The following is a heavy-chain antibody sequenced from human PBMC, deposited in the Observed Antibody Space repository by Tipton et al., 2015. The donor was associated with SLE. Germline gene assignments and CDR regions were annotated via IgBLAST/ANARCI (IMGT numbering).Heavy chain of an antibody. J-gene: IGHJ3*02. D-gene: IGHD3-22*01. V-gene: IGHV4-59*11. CDR3: ARETYYYDSSGSEQYAFDI. CDR2: IYYSGST. Sequence: TLSLTCTVSGGSISSHYWSWIRQPPGKGLEWIGYIYYSGSTNYNPSLQSRVTISVDTSKNQFSLKLSSVTAADTAVYYCARETYYYDSSGSEQYAFDIWGQGTMVTVSS. CDR1: GGSISSHY.